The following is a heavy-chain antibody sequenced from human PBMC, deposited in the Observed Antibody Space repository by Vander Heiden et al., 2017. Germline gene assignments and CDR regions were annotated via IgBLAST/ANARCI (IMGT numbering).Heavy chain of an antibody. V-gene: IGHV4-31*03. J-gene: IGHJ6*02. CDR1: GGSISSGGYY. Sequence: QVQLQESGPGLVKPSQTLSLPCTVSGGSISSGGYYLSWIRQHPGKGLHWIGYIDYSGSTYYNPSLKSRVTISVDTSKNQFSLKLSSVTAADTAVYYCEREIYYYDSSVDYYYGMDVWGQGTTVTVSS. CDR3: EREIYYYDSSVDYYYGMDV. CDR2: IDYSGST. D-gene: IGHD3-22*01.